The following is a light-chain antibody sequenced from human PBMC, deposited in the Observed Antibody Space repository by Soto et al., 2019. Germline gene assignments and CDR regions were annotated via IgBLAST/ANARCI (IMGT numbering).Light chain of an antibody. J-gene: IGKJ1*01. CDR1: QSISSW. CDR2: KAS. V-gene: IGKV1-5*03. CDR3: QQYNSYPWT. Sequence: DSQITGSPGTLSASVGDRVTITGRASQSISSWLAWYQQKPGKAPKLLIYKASTLESGVPSNFSGSGSGTEFTLTISSLQPEDFATYYCQQYNSYPWTFGQGTKVDIK.